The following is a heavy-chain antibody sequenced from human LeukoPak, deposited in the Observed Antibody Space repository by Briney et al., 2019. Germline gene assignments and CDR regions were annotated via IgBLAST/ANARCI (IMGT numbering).Heavy chain of an antibody. J-gene: IGHJ6*03. V-gene: IGHV3-30*02. CDR1: GFTFSSYG. CDR3: AKVTSPYYYYMDV. CDR2: IRYDGSNK. Sequence: GGSLRLSCAASGFTFSSYGMHWVRQAPGKGLEWVAFIRYDGSNKYYADSVRGRFTISRDNSKNTLYLQMNSLRGEETAVYYCAKVTSPYYYYMDVWGKGTTVTVSS.